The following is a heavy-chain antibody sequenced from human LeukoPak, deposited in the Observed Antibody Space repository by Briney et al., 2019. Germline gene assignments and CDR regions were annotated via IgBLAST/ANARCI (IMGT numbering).Heavy chain of an antibody. V-gene: IGHV4-59*12. Sequence: PSETLSLTCTVSGDSIGSYYWNWIRQPPGKGLEWIAYIYDSGSPKYNPSLKGRVTMSVDTSKNQFSLKLSSVTAADTAVYYCARDSPAQFDAFDIWGQGTMVTVSS. CDR1: GDSIGSYY. D-gene: IGHD5-24*01. CDR2: IYDSGSP. CDR3: ARDSPAQFDAFDI. J-gene: IGHJ3*02.